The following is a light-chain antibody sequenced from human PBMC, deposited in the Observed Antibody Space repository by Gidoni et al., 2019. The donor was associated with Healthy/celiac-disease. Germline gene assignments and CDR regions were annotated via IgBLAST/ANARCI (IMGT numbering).Light chain of an antibody. V-gene: IGKV2-28*01. CDR1: QSLLHSNGYNY. CDR2: LGS. CDR3: MQALQTPFT. J-gene: IGKJ3*01. Sequence: DIVMTTSPLSLTVTPGEPSSIPCRSIQSLLHSNGYNYLDWYLQKPGHSPQLLIYLGSNRASGVPDRFSGSGSGTDFTLKISRVGAEYVGVYYCMQALQTPFTFGPGTKVDIK.